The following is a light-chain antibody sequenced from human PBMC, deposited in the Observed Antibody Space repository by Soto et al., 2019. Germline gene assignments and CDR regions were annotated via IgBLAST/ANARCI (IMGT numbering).Light chain of an antibody. V-gene: IGKV4-1*01. CDR2: WAS. CDR1: QSVLYSSNNKNY. Sequence: DIVMTQSPDSLAVSLGERATINCKSSQSVLYSSNNKNYLAWYQQKPGQPPKLLIYWASTRESGVPGRFSGSGSGTDFTLTISSLQAEDVAVYYCQQYYSTPITFGQGTRLEIK. CDR3: QQYYSTPIT. J-gene: IGKJ5*01.